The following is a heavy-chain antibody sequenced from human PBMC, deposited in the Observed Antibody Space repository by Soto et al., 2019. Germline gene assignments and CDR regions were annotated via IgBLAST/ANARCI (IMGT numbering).Heavy chain of an antibody. J-gene: IGHJ6*02. CDR1: GFTFSSYW. CDR3: ARDPLSYYDFWSGYYVMGMDV. D-gene: IGHD3-3*01. V-gene: IGHV3-7*03. CDR2: IKQDGSEK. Sequence: GGSLRLSCAASGFTFSSYWMSWVRQAPGKGLEWVANIKQDGSEKYYVDSVKGRFTISRDNAKNSLYLQMNSLRAEDTAVYYCARDPLSYYDFWSGYYVMGMDVWGQGTTVTVSS.